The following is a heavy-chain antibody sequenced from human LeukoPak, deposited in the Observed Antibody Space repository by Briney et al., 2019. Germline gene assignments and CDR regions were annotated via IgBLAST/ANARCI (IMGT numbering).Heavy chain of an antibody. V-gene: IGHV4-59*01. CDR3: ARSYGSGNYFDY. D-gene: IGHD3-10*01. J-gene: IGHJ4*02. Sequence: SETLSLTCTVSGGSISTYYWSWIRQPPGKGLEWSGYIYYSGSANYNPSLKSRVTISVDTSKNQFSLKLSSVTAADTAVYYCARSYGSGNYFDYWGQGTLVTVSS. CDR1: GGSISTYY. CDR2: IYYSGSA.